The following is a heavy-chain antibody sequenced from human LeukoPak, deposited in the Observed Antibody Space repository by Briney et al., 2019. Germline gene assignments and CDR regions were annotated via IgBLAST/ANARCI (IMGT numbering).Heavy chain of an antibody. J-gene: IGHJ4*02. CDR3: ARFPYNRNDGWGGLGSPD. CDR2: INDGGDT. Sequence: SETLSLTCGVSGGSFSGYDWTWVRQPPGKGLEWIGQINDGGDTHYSPSLKSRVTISIDTSKKQFSLKMKSVTAADTAVYYCARFPYNRNDGWGGLGSPDWGQGTLVTVSS. CDR1: GGSFSGYD. D-gene: IGHD1-20*01. V-gene: IGHV4-34*01.